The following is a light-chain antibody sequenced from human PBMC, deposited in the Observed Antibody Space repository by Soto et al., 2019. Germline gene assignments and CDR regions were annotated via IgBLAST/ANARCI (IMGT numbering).Light chain of an antibody. V-gene: IGKV3-20*01. CDR2: GAT. J-gene: IGKJ2*01. Sequence: EIVLTQSPGTLYLSPGERATLSCRASQSVSTNYLAWYQQKPGQSPRLLIYGATRRATGIPDRFSGSGSGTDFILTISRLEPEDFALYFCQQYGSSPYTFAQGTKLDIK. CDR1: QSVSTNY. CDR3: QQYGSSPYT.